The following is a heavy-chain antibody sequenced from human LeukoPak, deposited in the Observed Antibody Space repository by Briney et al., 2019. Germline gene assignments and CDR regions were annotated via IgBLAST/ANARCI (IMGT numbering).Heavy chain of an antibody. D-gene: IGHD6-13*01. V-gene: IGHV4-59*08. CDR3: ARLGPAAGNSFDY. Sequence: SETLSLTCTVSAGSISNYYWSWIRQPPGKGLEWIGYISYTGSTNYNPSLKSRVTISVDTSKNQSSLKLNSVTAADTAVYYCARLGPAAGNSFDYWGQGTLVTVSS. J-gene: IGHJ4*02. CDR2: ISYTGST. CDR1: AGSISNYY.